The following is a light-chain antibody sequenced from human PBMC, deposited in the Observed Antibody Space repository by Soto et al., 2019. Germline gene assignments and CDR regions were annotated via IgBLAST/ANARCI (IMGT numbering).Light chain of an antibody. Sequence: QSALTQPPSASGSPGQSVTISCTGTSSDVGGYIFVSWYQQHPGKVPKLIIYDVNKRPSGVPDRFSGSKYGNTASLTVSGLQAQDEGDYYCFSFGGGTYVFATASKVTAL. CDR2: DVN. V-gene: IGLV2-8*01. J-gene: IGLJ1*01. CDR3: FSFGGGTYV. CDR1: SSDVGGYIF.